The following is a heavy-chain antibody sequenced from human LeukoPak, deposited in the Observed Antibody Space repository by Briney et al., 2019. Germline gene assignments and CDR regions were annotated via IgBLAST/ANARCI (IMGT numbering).Heavy chain of an antibody. V-gene: IGHV3-53*01. Sequence: GGSLRLSCAASVFTVSSNYMSWVRQAPGKGLEWVSAIYSVGSTYYADSVKGRFTISRDNSKNTLYLQMNSLRAEDTAVYYCGGSSSDYYYYGMDVWGQGTTVTVSS. CDR2: IYSVGST. CDR3: GGSSSDYYYYGMDV. D-gene: IGHD6-6*01. CDR1: VFTVSSNY. J-gene: IGHJ6*02.